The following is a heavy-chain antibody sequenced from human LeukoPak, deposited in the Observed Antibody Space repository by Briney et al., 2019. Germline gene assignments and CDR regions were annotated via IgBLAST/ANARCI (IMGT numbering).Heavy chain of an antibody. J-gene: IGHJ4*02. CDR2: ITPIFGTA. V-gene: IGHV1-69*05. D-gene: IGHD6-13*01. CDR1: GGTFSSYA. Sequence: SVKVSCKASGGTFSSYAISWVRQAPGQGLEWMGGITPIFGTANYAQKFQGRVTMTRDTSISTAYLELSRLRSDDTAVYYCARSGGGSSSWEIDYWGQGTLVTVSS. CDR3: ARSGGGSSSWEIDY.